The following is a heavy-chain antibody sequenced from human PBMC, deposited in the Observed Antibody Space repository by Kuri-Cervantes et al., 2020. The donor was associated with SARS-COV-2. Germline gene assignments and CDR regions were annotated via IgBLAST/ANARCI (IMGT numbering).Heavy chain of an antibody. J-gene: IGHJ4*02. CDR1: GFASSNSA. Sequence: GESLKISCAVSGFASSNSAMSWVRQAPGKGLEWVSSISLNGGSQYYADSVEGRFTITRDNSKNTLYLQMSSLRAEDTAVYSCAKVHSGDNAYFDYWGQGTLVTVSS. CDR2: ISLNGGSQ. V-gene: IGHV3-23*01. CDR3: AKVHSGDNAYFDY. D-gene: IGHD4/OR15-4a*01.